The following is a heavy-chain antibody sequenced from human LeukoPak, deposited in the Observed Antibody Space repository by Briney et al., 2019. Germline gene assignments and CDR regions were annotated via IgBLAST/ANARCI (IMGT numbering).Heavy chain of an antibody. D-gene: IGHD3-10*01. CDR2: ISAYNGNT. Sequence: GASVKVSCKASWYTFTNYAMNWGRQAPGQGLEGMGWISAYNGNTELAQKFQGRVTLATDASTSTAYVELRSLTSDDTAVYFCARGGSRSRRGDDAFDIWGQGTMVTVSS. J-gene: IGHJ3*02. V-gene: IGHV1-18*01. CDR1: WYTFTNYA. CDR3: ARGGSRSRRGDDAFDI.